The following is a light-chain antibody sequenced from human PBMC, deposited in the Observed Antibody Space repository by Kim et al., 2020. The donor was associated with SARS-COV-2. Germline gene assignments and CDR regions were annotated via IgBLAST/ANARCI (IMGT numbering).Light chain of an antibody. CDR2: YDT. CDR1: NIGSRS. J-gene: IGLJ2*01. CDR3: QVWDSCSVHPVV. V-gene: IGLV3-21*04. Sequence: SYELTQPPSVSVAPGQTASITCGGTNIGSRSVHWYQQKPGQAPMMVISYDTARPSGIPERFSGSNSGNTATLTISRVEAGDEADYYCQVWDSCSVHPVVFGGGTKLTVL.